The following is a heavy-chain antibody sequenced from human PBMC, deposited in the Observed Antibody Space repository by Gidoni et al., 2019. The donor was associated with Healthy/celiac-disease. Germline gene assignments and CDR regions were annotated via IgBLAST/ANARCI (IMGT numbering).Heavy chain of an antibody. CDR1: GFPFSSYA. J-gene: IGHJ4*02. D-gene: IGHD3-3*01. CDR2: ISGSGGST. CDR3: AKDLILDYDFWSGYSHADY. V-gene: IGHV3-23*01. Sequence: EVQLLEAGGGLVQPGGSLRLSCAASGFPFSSYAMSWVRQAPGKGLEWVSAISGSGGSTYYADSVQGRFTISRDNSKNTLYLQMNSLRAEDTAVYYCAKDLILDYDFWSGYSHADYWGQGTLVTVSS.